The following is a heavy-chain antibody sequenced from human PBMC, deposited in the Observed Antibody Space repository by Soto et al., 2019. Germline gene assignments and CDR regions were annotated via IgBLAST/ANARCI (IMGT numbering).Heavy chain of an antibody. CDR2: ISWNSGSI. V-gene: IGHV3-9*01. CDR3: AKDSNSRYDYIWGSYSD. D-gene: IGHD3-16*01. CDR1: GFTFDDYA. Sequence: EVQLVESGGGLVQPGRSLRLSCAASGFTFDDYAMHWVRQAPGKGLEWVSGISWNSGSIGYADSVKGRFTISRDNAKNSLYLQMNSLRAEDTALYDCAKDSNSRYDYIWGSYSDWGQGTLVTVSS. J-gene: IGHJ4*02.